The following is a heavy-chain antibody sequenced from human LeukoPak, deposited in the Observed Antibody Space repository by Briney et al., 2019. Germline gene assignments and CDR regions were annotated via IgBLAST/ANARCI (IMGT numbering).Heavy chain of an antibody. CDR2: IYYSGTT. Sequence: SETLSLTCTVSGGSVSSRFFHWGWIRQPPGKGLDWIGSIYYSGTTYYNPSLKSRVTISVDTSKNQFSLKLSSVTAADTAVYYCASLSSSWYRAFDYWGQGTLVTVSS. D-gene: IGHD6-13*01. J-gene: IGHJ4*02. V-gene: IGHV4-39*01. CDR3: ASLSSSWYRAFDY. CDR1: GGSVSSRFFH.